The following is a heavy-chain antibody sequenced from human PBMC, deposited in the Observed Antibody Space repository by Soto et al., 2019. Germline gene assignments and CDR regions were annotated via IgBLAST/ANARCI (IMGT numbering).Heavy chain of an antibody. J-gene: IGHJ6*02. D-gene: IGHD3-10*01. Sequence: QVQLVQSGAEVKKPGASVKVSCTVSGYTLTELSMHWVRQAPGKGLEWMGGFDPEDGETIYAQKFQGRVTMTEDTSTDTAYMELSSLRSEDTAVYYCATDRGYYGSGMAPPYYYYYGMDVWGQGTTVTVSS. CDR2: FDPEDGET. V-gene: IGHV1-24*01. CDR3: ATDRGYYGSGMAPPYYYYYGMDV. CDR1: GYTLTELS.